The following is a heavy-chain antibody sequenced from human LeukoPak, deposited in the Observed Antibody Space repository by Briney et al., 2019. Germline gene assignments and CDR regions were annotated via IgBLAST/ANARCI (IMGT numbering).Heavy chain of an antibody. CDR2: IYYSGST. D-gene: IGHD2-15*01. CDR1: GGSISSYY. J-gene: IGHJ5*02. CDR3: ARGRSVVADWFDP. V-gene: IGHV4-59*01. Sequence: PSETLSLTCTVSGGSISSYYWSWIRQPPGKGLEWIGYIYYSGSTNYNPSLKSRVTISVDTSKNQFSLKLSSVTAADTAVYYCARGRSVVADWFDPWGQGTLVTVSS.